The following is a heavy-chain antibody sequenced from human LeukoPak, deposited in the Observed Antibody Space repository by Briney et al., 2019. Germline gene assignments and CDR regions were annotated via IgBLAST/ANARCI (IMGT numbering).Heavy chain of an antibody. CDR2: ISGSGGRT. V-gene: IGHV3-23*01. Sequence: PGGTLRLSCAASGFTFSSYGMSWVRQAPGKGLEWVSAISGSGGRTYYADSVKGRFTISRDNSKNTLYLQMNSLRAEDTAVYYCAKGYGSGRKGWDAFDIWGQGTMVTVSS. J-gene: IGHJ3*02. D-gene: IGHD3-10*01. CDR1: GFTFSSYG. CDR3: AKGYGSGRKGWDAFDI.